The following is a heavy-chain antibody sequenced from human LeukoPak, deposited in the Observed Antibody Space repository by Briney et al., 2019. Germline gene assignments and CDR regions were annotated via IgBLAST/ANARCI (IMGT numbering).Heavy chain of an antibody. Sequence: ASVKVSCKXSGYTFTSYGISWVRQSPGQGLEWMGWISAYNGNTNYAQKLQGRVTMTTDTSTSTAYMELRSLRSDDTAVYYCARDTCISTSCYTSWFDPWGQGTLVTVSS. J-gene: IGHJ5*02. V-gene: IGHV1-18*01. CDR3: ARDTCISTSCYTSWFDP. D-gene: IGHD2-2*02. CDR2: ISAYNGNT. CDR1: GYTFTSYG.